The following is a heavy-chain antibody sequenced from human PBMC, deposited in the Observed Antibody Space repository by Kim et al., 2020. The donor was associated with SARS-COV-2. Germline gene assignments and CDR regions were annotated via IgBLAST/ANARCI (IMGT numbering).Heavy chain of an antibody. V-gene: IGHV1-8*01. D-gene: IGHD7-27*01. J-gene: IGHJ4*02. CDR3: AVLARGWGRNYFDY. Sequence: APKFQGRVTMTRNTSISTAYMELSSLRSEDTAVYYCAVLARGWGRNYFDYWGQGTLVTVSS.